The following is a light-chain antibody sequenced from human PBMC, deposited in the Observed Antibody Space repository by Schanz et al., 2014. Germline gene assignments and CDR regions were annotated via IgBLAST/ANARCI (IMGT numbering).Light chain of an antibody. CDR1: QTIGSY. Sequence: DIPMTQSPSSLSASVGDRVTITCRASQTIGSYLNWYQHKSGKAPKLLIYAASTLRAGVPSRFSGSGAVTDFTLTISSLQPEDFATYYCQQTYRRLTFGGGTNIEI. CDR2: AAS. J-gene: IGKJ4*01. CDR3: QQTYRRLT. V-gene: IGKV1-39*01.